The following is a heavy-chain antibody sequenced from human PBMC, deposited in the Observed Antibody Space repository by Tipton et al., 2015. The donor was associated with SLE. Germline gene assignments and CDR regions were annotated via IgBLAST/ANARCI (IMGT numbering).Heavy chain of an antibody. J-gene: IGHJ3*02. CDR3: AKDLSSPGGKDAFDI. D-gene: IGHD4-23*01. CDR2: ISSSSSYI. Sequence: SLRLSCAASGFTFSSYSMNWVRQAPGKGLEWVSSISSSSSYIYYADSVKGRFTISRDNSKNTLYLQMNSLRAEDTAVYYCAKDLSSPGGKDAFDIWGQGTMVTVSS. CDR1: GFTFSSYS. V-gene: IGHV3-21*04.